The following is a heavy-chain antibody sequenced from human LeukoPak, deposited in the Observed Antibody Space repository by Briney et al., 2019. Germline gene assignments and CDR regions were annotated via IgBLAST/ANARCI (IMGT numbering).Heavy chain of an antibody. CDR1: GFSFEDYA. Sequence: PGRSLRLFCAASGFSFEDYAMHWVRQSPGKALEWVSGFSWNSGSIDYADSVKGRFTISRDNAKNSLYLKMNSLRAEDTALYYCAKDTIAMPRMGAFEIWGQGTMVTVSS. CDR2: FSWNSGSI. J-gene: IGHJ3*02. CDR3: AKDTIAMPRMGAFEI. D-gene: IGHD6-19*01. V-gene: IGHV3-9*01.